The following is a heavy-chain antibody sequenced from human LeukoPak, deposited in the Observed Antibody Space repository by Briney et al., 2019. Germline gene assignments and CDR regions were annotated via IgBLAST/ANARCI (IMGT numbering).Heavy chain of an antibody. CDR2: IILMFSTA. V-gene: IGHV1-69*05. CDR1: GDTFKKYS. J-gene: IGHJ6*03. D-gene: IGHD1-26*01. Sequence: GSSVKVSCKASGDTFKKYSISWVRQAPGQGLEWMGRIILMFSTANYAQKFQGRVTITTDESTSTNYMQLSGLGSEDTAVYYCASERPPTAYSGSKYYMDVWGKGTTVTVS. CDR3: ASERPPTAYSGSKYYMDV.